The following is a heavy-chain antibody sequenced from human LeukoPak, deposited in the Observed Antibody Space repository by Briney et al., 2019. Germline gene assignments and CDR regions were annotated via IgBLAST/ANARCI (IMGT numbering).Heavy chain of an antibody. V-gene: IGHV4-39*01. Sequence: NPSETLSLTCTVSGGSISSSSYYWGWIRQPPGKGLEWIGSIYYSGSTYYNPSLKSRVTISVDASKNQFSLKLSSVTAADTAVYYCASHYGGNSQYFQHWGQGTLVTVSS. CDR1: GGSISSSSYY. CDR3: ASHYGGNSQYFQH. CDR2: IYYSGST. D-gene: IGHD4-23*01. J-gene: IGHJ1*01.